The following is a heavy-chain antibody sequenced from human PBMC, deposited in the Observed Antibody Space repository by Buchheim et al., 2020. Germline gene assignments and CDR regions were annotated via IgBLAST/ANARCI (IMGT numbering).Heavy chain of an antibody. V-gene: IGHV4-34*01. Sequence: QVQLQQWGAGLLKPSETLSLTCAVYGGSFSGYYWSWIRQPPGKGLEWIGDINHSGSTNYNPSLKSRVTISVDTSKNQFSLKLSSVTAADTAVYYCAVGAARWAVYYYYGMDVWGQGTT. J-gene: IGHJ6*02. CDR3: AVGAARWAVYYYYGMDV. CDR2: INHSGST. CDR1: GGSFSGYY. D-gene: IGHD6-6*01.